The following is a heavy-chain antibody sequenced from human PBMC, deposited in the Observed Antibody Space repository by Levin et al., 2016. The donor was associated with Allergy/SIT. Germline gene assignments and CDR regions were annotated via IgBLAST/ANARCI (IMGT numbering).Heavy chain of an antibody. Sequence: GESLKISCAASGFTFSDYWIHWVRQVPGKGLVWVSRIKTDGSSTNYADSVKGRFTVSRDNAENSLYLQMNSLRAEDTAVYYCAREGLWSGFERVGVSDQHFDYWGQGTLVTVSS. V-gene: IGHV3-74*01. J-gene: IGHJ4*02. D-gene: IGHD1-26*01. CDR1: GFTFSDYW. CDR2: IKTDGSST. CDR3: AREGLWSGFERVGVSDQHFDY.